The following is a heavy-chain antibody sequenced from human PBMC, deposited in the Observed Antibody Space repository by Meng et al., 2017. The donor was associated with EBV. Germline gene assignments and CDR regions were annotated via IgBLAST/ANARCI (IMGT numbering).Heavy chain of an antibody. CDR1: GYTFRNYA. D-gene: IGHD1-1*01. CDR2: INTYSGKA. CDR3: ARGVEENGSHYPFDS. V-gene: IGHV7-4-1*02. Sequence: QGRVVKIGSEWKRPWASVKVSCKASGYTFRNYAINWMRQVPGQGLEWMGWINTYSGKATFAQGFTGRFVFSLDTPVTTAHLQISGLKTEDSAVYYCARGVEENGSHYPFDSWGQGTLVTVSS. J-gene: IGHJ4*02.